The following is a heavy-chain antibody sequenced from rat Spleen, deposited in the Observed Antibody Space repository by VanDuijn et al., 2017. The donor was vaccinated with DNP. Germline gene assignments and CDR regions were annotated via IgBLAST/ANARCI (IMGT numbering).Heavy chain of an antibody. V-gene: IGHV5-7*01. CDR3: ARVQLGYYALDA. CDR2: ISYDVYTT. CDR1: GFTFSNYG. J-gene: IGHJ4*01. Sequence: EVQLVESGGGLVQPGRSLKLSCAASGFTFSNYGMAWVRLAPKKGLEWVATISYDVYTTYYRDSVKGRFTISRDNAESTLYLQMDSLRSEETATYYCARVQLGYYALDAWGQGTSVTVSS. D-gene: IGHD5-1*01.